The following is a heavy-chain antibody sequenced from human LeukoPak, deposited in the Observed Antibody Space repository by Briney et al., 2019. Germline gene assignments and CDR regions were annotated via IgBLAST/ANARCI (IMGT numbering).Heavy chain of an antibody. V-gene: IGHV3-23*01. D-gene: IGHD2-21*01. Sequence: PGGSLRLSCAASGFTFSSHAMSWVRQAPGKGLEWVSAISSSGTTSYADSVKGHFTISRDTSKNTLYLQMNSLRVEDTALYYCAKADYCGTATCYAFGTWGQGTKVTVSS. CDR2: ISSSGTT. J-gene: IGHJ3*02. CDR3: AKADYCGTATCYAFGT. CDR1: GFTFSSHA.